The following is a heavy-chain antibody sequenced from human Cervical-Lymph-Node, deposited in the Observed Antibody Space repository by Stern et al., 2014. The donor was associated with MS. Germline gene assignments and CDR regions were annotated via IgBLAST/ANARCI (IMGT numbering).Heavy chain of an antibody. V-gene: IGHV3-23*04. D-gene: IGHD1-26*01. CDR1: GFTFSDYA. Sequence: VQLVGSGGGLAQPGGSLRLSCAGSGFTFSDYAMSWVRQAPGKGLECDSGISGSCGRTNYAACVQGRFNISRDKSMDTMYLQMSSLRVDDTAVYYCAKGSRIVGSTEFDSWGQGTLVTVSS. J-gene: IGHJ4*02. CDR3: AKGSRIVGSTEFDS. CDR2: ISGSCGRT.